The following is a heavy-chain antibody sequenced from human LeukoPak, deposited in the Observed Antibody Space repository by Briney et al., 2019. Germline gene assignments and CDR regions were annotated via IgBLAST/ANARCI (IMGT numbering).Heavy chain of an antibody. CDR1: XFTFSSYG. Sequence: GGSXRLXXXXXXFTFSSYGMHWVRQAPGKGLEWVAFIRYDGSNKYYADSVKGRFTSSQDNSKNTLYLQMNSLRAEDTAVYYCAKGRSSSWLPFDYWGQGTLVTVSS. J-gene: IGHJ4*02. CDR3: AKGRSSSWLPFDY. CDR2: IRYDGSNK. V-gene: IGHV3-30*02. D-gene: IGHD6-13*01.